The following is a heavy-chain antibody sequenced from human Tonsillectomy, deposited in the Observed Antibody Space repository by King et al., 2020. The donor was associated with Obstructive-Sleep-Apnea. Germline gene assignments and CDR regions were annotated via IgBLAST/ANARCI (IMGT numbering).Heavy chain of an antibody. V-gene: IGHV4-39*07. Sequence: QLQESGPGLVKPSETLSLTCTVSGGSISSSSYYWGWIRQPPGKGLEWIGSIYYSGSTYYNPSLKSRVTISVDTSKNQFSRKLSSVTAADTAVYYCARGGQGIFDYWGQGTLVTVSS. D-gene: IGHD2-15*01. CDR3: ARGGQGIFDY. J-gene: IGHJ4*02. CDR2: IYYSGST. CDR1: GGSISSSSYY.